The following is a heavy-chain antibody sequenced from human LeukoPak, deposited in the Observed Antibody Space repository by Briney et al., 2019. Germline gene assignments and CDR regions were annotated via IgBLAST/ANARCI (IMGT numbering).Heavy chain of an antibody. Sequence: ASVKVSCKASGYTFTGYYMHWVRQAPGQGLEWMGWINPNSGGTNYAQKFQGRVTMTRDTSISTAYMELNRLRSDDTAVYYCARDRYDILTGFYMDVWGKGTTVTISS. CDR3: ARDRYDILTGFYMDV. CDR2: INPNSGGT. V-gene: IGHV1-2*02. CDR1: GYTFTGYY. J-gene: IGHJ6*03. D-gene: IGHD3-9*01.